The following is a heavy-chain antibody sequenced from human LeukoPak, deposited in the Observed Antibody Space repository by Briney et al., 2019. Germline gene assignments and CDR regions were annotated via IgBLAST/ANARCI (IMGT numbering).Heavy chain of an antibody. D-gene: IGHD2-2*01. CDR2: ISTNTGNP. Sequence: GASVKVSCTASGYTFTSYAMNWVRQAPGQGLEWMGWISTNTGNPTYAQGFTGRFVFSLDTSVSTAYLQISSLKAEDTAVYYCASAQYCSSTSCYFWFDPWGQGTLVTVSS. J-gene: IGHJ5*02. CDR3: ASAQYCSSTSCYFWFDP. V-gene: IGHV7-4-1*02. CDR1: GYTFTSYA.